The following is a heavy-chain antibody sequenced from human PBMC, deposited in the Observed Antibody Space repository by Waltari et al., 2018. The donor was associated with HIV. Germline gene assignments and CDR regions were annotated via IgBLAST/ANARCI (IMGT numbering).Heavy chain of an antibody. D-gene: IGHD2-15*01. CDR1: VGTFSSYA. CDR3: ARLPQRGGGSYYYYGMDV. V-gene: IGHV1-69*12. CDR2: IFPIFGKA. J-gene: IGHJ6*02. Sequence: QVQLVQSGAEVKKPGSSLQVSCKASVGTFSSYAISWVRQAPGQGSAWMGGIFPIFGKANYEQKFQGRVTITADESTGTAYMELSSLRSEDTAVYYCARLPQRGGGSYYYYGMDVWGQGTTVTVSS.